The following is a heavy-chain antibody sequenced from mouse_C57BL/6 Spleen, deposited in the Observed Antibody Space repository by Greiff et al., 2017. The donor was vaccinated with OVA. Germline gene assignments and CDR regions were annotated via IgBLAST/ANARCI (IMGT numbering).Heavy chain of an antibody. V-gene: IGHV14-3*01. Sequence: VHVKQSVAELVRPGASVKLSCTASGFNIKNTYMHWVKQRPEQGLVWIGRIDPANGNTKYAPKFQGKATITADTSSNTAYLQLSSLTSEDTAIYYCARNYGYEDWYFDVWGTGTTVTVSS. CDR3: ARNYGYEDWYFDV. CDR2: IDPANGNT. D-gene: IGHD2-2*01. J-gene: IGHJ1*03. CDR1: GFNIKNTY.